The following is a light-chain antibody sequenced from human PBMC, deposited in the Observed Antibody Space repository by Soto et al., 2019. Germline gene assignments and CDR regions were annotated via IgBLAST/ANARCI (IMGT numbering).Light chain of an antibody. V-gene: IGLV2-14*01. CDR1: SSDIGDYKF. CDR3: SSYSSITTLL. CDR2: EVN. J-gene: IGLJ3*02. Sequence: QSALTQPASVSGSPGQSITISCTGTSSDIGDYKFVSWYQHHPGKAPKLIIFEVNNRPSGVSYRFSGSKSGNTASLTISGLQAEDEADYFCSSYSSITTLLFGGGTKVTVL.